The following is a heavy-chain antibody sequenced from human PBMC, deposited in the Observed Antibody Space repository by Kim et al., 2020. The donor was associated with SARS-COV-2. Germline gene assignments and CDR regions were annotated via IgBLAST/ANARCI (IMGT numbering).Heavy chain of an antibody. J-gene: IGHJ5*02. D-gene: IGHD5-12*01. CDR3: AKYPIPGDKVVWFDP. V-gene: IGHV3-23*01. Sequence: DPVKRRFNICRDNAKNTVYLQMNSLRAEDTALYYCAKYPIPGDKVVWFDPWGQGTLVTVSS.